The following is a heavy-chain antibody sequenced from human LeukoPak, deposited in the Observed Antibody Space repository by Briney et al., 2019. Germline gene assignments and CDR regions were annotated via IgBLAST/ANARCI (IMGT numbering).Heavy chain of an antibody. CDR3: AREERGVMIPDH. J-gene: IGHJ4*02. D-gene: IGHD3-16*01. Sequence: SETLSLTCTVSGGSISSSNYYWGWIRQPPGKGLEWIGSISYSGSTYYNPSLKSRVTISADTSKNQFSLKLTSVTAADTAVYYCAREERGVMIPDHWGQGTLVTVSS. V-gene: IGHV4-39*01. CDR2: ISYSGST. CDR1: GGSISSSNYY.